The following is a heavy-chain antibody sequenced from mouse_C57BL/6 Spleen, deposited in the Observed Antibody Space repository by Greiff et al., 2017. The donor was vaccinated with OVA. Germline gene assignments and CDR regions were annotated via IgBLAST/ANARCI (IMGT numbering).Heavy chain of an antibody. V-gene: IGHV1-4*01. Sequence: QVHVKQSGAELARPGASVKMSCKASGYTFTSYTMHWVKQRPGQGLEWIGYINPSSGYTKYNQKFKDKATLTADKSSSKAYMQLSSLTSEDSAFYYCARPHSTMVTTGPYWYFDVWGTGTTVTVSS. J-gene: IGHJ1*03. D-gene: IGHD2-2*01. CDR3: ARPHSTMVTTGPYWYFDV. CDR1: GYTFTSYT. CDR2: INPSSGYT.